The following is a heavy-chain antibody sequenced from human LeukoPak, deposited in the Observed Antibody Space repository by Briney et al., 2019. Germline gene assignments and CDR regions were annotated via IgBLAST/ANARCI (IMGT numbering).Heavy chain of an antibody. D-gene: IGHD1-14*01. V-gene: IGHV3-23*01. CDR2: ISGSGGST. Sequence: PGGSLSLSCAASGFTLSSYAMSWVRQAPGKGMEWVSAISGSGGSTYYADSVKGRFTISRDNSKNTLYLQMNSLRAEDTAVYYCAKKYNTGLDPWGQGTLVTVSS. CDR3: AKKYNTGLDP. CDR1: GFTLSSYA. J-gene: IGHJ5*02.